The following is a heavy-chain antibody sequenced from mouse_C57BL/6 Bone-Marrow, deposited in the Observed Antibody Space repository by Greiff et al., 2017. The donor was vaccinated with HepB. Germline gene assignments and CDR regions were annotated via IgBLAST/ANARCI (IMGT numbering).Heavy chain of an antibody. J-gene: IGHJ2*01. CDR1: GFTFSSYA. CDR2: ISDGGSYT. Sequence: EVKLMESGGGLVKPGGSLKLSCAASGFTFSSYAMSWVRQTPEKRLEWVATISDGGSYTYYPDNVKGRFTISRDNAKNNLYLQMSHLKSEDTAMYYCARDHEGGYWGQGTTLTVSS. V-gene: IGHV5-4*01. CDR3: ARDHEGGY.